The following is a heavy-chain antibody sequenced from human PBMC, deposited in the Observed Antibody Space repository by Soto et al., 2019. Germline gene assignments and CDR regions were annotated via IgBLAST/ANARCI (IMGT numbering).Heavy chain of an antibody. CDR3: AKGLVQLARRGAFDI. D-gene: IGHD1-1*01. CDR2: ISWNSGSI. J-gene: IGHJ3*02. V-gene: IGHV3-9*01. CDR1: GFTFDDYA. Sequence: EVQLVESGGGLVQPGRSLRLSCAASGFTFDDYAMHWVRQAPGKGLEWVSGISWNSGSIGYADSVKGRFTISRDNAKNSLYLQMNSLRAEDTALYYCAKGLVQLARRGAFDIWGQGTMVTVSS.